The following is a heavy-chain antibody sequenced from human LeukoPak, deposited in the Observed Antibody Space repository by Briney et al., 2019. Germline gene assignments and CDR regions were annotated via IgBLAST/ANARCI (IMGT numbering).Heavy chain of an antibody. CDR1: GFPFSNAW. CDR3: TTSPDIVATISYYYYGMDV. CDR2: IKSKTDGGTT. Sequence: GGSLRLSCAASGFPFSNAWMNWVRQAPGKGLEWVGRIKSKTDGGTTDYAAPVKGRFTISRDDSKNTLYLQMNSLKTEDTAVYYCTTSPDIVATISYYYYGMDVWGQGTTVTVSS. J-gene: IGHJ6*02. D-gene: IGHD5-12*01. V-gene: IGHV3-15*07.